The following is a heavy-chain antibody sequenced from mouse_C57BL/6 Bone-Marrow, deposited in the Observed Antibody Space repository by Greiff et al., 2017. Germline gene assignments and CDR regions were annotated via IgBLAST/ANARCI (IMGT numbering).Heavy chain of an antibody. CDR2: IDPSDSYP. V-gene: IGHV1-69*01. CDR3: ARRMDYYGPYGYFDV. CDR1: GYTFTSYW. J-gene: IGHJ1*03. D-gene: IGHD1-1*01. Sequence: VQLQQPGAELVMPGASVKLSCKASGYTFTSYWMHWVKQRPGQGLEWIGEIDPSDSYPNYNQKFKGKSTLTVDKSSSTAYMQLSSLTSEDSAVYYCARRMDYYGPYGYFDVWGTGTTVTVSS.